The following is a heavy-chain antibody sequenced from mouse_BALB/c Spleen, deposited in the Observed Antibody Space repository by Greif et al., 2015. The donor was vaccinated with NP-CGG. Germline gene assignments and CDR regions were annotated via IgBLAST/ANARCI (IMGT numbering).Heavy chain of an antibody. V-gene: IGHV5-6-5*01. CDR1: GFTFSSYA. J-gene: IGHJ2*01. CDR2: ISSGGST. CDR3: AREGNLLPFDY. Sequence: EVKLVESGGGLVKPGGSLKLSCAASGFTFSSYAMSWVRQTPEKRLEWVASISSGGSTYYPDSVKGRFTISRDNARNILYLQMSSLRSEDTAMYYCAREGNLLPFDYWGQGTTLTVSS. D-gene: IGHD1-1*01.